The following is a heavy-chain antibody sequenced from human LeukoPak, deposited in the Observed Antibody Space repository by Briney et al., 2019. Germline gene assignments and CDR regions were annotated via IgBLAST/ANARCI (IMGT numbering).Heavy chain of an antibody. CDR1: GYTFTSYY. V-gene: IGHV1-46*04. D-gene: IGHD4-17*01. CDR3: ARDLRLGYGDYGFDY. J-gene: IGHJ4*02. CDR2: INPSGGST. Sequence: ASVKVSCKASGYTFTSYYMHWVRQAPGQGLEWMGIINPSGGSTSYADSVKGRFTISRDNAKNTLYLQMNSLRAEDTAVYYCARDLRLGYGDYGFDYWGQGTLVTVSS.